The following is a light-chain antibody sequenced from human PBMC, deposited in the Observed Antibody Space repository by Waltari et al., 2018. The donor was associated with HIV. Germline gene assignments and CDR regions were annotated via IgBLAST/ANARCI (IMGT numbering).Light chain of an antibody. V-gene: IGLV2-14*01. CDR3: SSYTSSNTLVV. Sequence: QSALTQPASVSGSPGQSITISCTGTSSDVGGYNYFSWYQQHPGKAPKLMIYEVSNRPSGVSNRFSGSKSGNTASLTISGLQAEDEADYYCSSYTSSNTLVVFGGGTKLTVL. CDR2: EVS. CDR1: SSDVGGYNY. J-gene: IGLJ2*01.